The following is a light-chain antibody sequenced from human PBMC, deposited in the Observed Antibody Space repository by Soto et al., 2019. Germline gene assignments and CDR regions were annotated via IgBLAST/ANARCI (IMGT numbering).Light chain of an antibody. CDR3: QLYNSYLWR. J-gene: IGKJ1*01. Sequence: IHMTQSPSTLSASVGDRVAITGRASQSIGSWVAWYQQKPGKAPKVLISKASTLESRVPARFSGSGSGTEFTLTISSLQPDDVATYYCQLYNSYLWRFGQGNTVDIK. V-gene: IGKV1-5*03. CDR2: KAS. CDR1: QSIGSW.